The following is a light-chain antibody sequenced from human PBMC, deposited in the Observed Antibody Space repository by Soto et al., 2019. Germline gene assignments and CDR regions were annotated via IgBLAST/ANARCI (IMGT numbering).Light chain of an antibody. CDR1: QSISSC. CDR2: DAS. Sequence: DIQMTQSPSTLSASVGDRVTITCRASQSISSCLGWFQQKPGKAPKLLIYDASSLESGVPSRFSGSGSGTEFTLTISSLQPDDFATYYCQQYYSNPFTFGQGTKVDIK. CDR3: QQYYSNPFT. J-gene: IGKJ1*01. V-gene: IGKV1-5*01.